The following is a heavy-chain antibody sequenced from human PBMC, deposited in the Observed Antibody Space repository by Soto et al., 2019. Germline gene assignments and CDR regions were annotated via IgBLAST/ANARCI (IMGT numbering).Heavy chain of an antibody. J-gene: IGHJ4*02. CDR3: ARDLKFGQADY. CDR2: IYTSGST. D-gene: IGHD3-10*01. Sequence: SESLSLTCTVSGGSISSYYWSWIRQPSGKGLEWIGRIYTSGSTNYNPSLKSRVTMSVDTSKNQFSLKLSSVTAADTAVYYCARDLKFGQADYWGQGTQVTVSS. CDR1: GGSISSYY. V-gene: IGHV4-4*07.